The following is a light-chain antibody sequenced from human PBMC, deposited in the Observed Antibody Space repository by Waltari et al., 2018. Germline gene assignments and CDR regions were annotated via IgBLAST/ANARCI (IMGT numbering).Light chain of an antibody. J-gene: IGKJ1*01. CDR1: ESVRRA. CDR2: DAS. Sequence: EIVLTQSPGTLPLSPGERATLSCRASESVRRALAWYQQRPGQAPRLLIYDASSRATGIPDRFSGSGSGTDFSLTISRLEPEDFALYYCQHYRSLPVTFGQGTKVEIK. V-gene: IGKV3-20*01. CDR3: QHYRSLPVT.